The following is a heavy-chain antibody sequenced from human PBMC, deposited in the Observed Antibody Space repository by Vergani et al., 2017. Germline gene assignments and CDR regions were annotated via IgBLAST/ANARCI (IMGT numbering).Heavy chain of an antibody. CDR2: INPNSGGT. CDR3: AREGRATSRRNWFDP. Sequence: QVQLVQSGAEVKKPGASVKVSCKASGYTFTGYYMHWVRQAPGQGLEWMGWINPNSGGTNDAQKFQGRVTMTRDTSISTAYMELSRLRSDDTAVYYCAREGRATSRRNWFDPWGQGTLVTVSS. J-gene: IGHJ5*02. D-gene: IGHD2-2*01. CDR1: GYTFTGYY. V-gene: IGHV1-2*02.